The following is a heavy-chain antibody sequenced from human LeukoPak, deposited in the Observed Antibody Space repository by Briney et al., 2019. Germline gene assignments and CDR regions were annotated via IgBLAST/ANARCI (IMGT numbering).Heavy chain of an antibody. V-gene: IGHV3-33*01. CDR1: RFTFSSYG. J-gene: IGHJ4*02. D-gene: IGHD3-22*01. Sequence: PGRSLRLSCAASRFTFSSYGMHWVRQAPGKGLEWLAVIGFDGSYKYYTDSVKGRFTISRDNSENTLYLQMNSLRAEDTAIYYCARDDSSGYYNIDYWGQGALVTVSS. CDR2: IGFDGSYK. CDR3: ARDDSSGYYNIDY.